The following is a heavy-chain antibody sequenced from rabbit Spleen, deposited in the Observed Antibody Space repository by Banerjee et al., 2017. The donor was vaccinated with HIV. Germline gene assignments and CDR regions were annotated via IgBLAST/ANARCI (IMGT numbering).Heavy chain of an antibody. J-gene: IGHJ4*01. CDR1: GFSFSSSYF. CDR3: ARDGAGGTYFAL. Sequence: QEQLEESGGDLVKPGASLTLTCTASGFSFSSSYFMCWVRQAPGKGLEWTGCIEAGNSNTYYANWVSGRFSISRENAQNTVFLQMTSLTAADTATYFCARDGAGGTYFALWGQGTLVTVS. D-gene: IGHD8-1*01. CDR2: IEAGNSNT. V-gene: IGHV1S45*01.